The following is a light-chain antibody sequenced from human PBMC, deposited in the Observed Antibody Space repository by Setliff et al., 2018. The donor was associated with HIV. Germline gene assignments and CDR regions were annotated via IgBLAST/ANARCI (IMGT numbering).Light chain of an antibody. CDR3: QVWDTSNDHHV. V-gene: IGLV3-21*03. J-gene: IGLJ1*01. Sequence: SYELTQPPSVSVAPGKTARITCGGNNIGSKSVHWYQQKPGQAPVLVVYDDNDRPSGIPERFSGSNSGNTATLTISRVEAGDEADYYCQVWDTSNDHHVFGTGTKATVL. CDR1: NIGSKS. CDR2: DDN.